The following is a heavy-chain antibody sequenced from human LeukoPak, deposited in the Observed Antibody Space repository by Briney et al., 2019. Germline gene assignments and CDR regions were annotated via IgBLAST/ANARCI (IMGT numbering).Heavy chain of an antibody. V-gene: IGHV3-30-3*01. D-gene: IGHD2/OR15-2a*01. CDR2: ISNDGSEE. CDR1: GFTFNMHA. J-gene: IGHJ3*01. Sequence: PGGSLRLSCAASGFTFNMHAMHWVRQAPGKGLEWVAVISNDGSEEYYADSVRGRFPVSRDNFKNTVYLQMNSLRPGDTAVYYCAKARHCTTATCASAAFDAWGQGTMVTVSS. CDR3: AKARHCTTATCASAAFDA.